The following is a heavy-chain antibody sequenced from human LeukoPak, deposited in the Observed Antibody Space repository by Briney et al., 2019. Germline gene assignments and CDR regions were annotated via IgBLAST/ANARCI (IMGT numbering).Heavy chain of an antibody. J-gene: IGHJ5*02. CDR3: ARVTHTELSNWFDP. V-gene: IGHV1-69*13. CDR2: IVAVFGTA. Sequence: ASVKVSCKASGGTFSSHVISWVRQAPGQGLEWMGGIVAVFGTAKYAQKLQGRVTITADESTSTAYMELSSLRSEDTAVYYCARVTHTELSNWFDPWGQGTLVTVSS. CDR1: GGTFSSHV. D-gene: IGHD1-26*01.